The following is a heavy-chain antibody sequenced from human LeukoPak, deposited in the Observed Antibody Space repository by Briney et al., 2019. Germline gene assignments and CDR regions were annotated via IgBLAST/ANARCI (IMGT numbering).Heavy chain of an antibody. V-gene: IGHV3-30*02. J-gene: IGHJ4*02. CDR1: GFTFSSYS. CDR2: IRYDGSNK. CDR3: AKGIWPLPAGPFDY. Sequence: PGGSLRLSCAASGFTFSSYSMNWVRQAPGKGLEWVAFIRYDGSNKYYADSVKGRFTISRDNSKNTLYLQMNSLRAEDTAVYYCAKGIWPLPAGPFDYWGQGTLVTVSS. D-gene: IGHD3-16*01.